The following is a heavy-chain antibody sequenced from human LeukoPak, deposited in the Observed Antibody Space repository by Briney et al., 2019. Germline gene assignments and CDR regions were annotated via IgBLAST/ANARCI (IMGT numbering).Heavy chain of an antibody. J-gene: IGHJ4*02. CDR2: ISAYNGNT. CDR3: ARVKWAIAAAGTCYFDY. V-gene: IGHV1-18*01. CDR1: GYTFTSYG. Sequence: ASVKVSCKASGYTFTSYGISWVRQAPGQGLEWMGWISAYNGNTNYAQKLQGRVTMTTDTSTSTAYMELRSLRFDDTAVYYCARVKWAIAAAGTCYFDYWGQGTLVTVSS. D-gene: IGHD6-13*01.